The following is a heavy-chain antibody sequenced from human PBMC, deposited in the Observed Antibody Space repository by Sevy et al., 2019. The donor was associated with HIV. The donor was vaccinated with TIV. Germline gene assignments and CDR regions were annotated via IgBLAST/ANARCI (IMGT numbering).Heavy chain of an antibody. J-gene: IGHJ3*02. V-gene: IGHV3-30-3*01. D-gene: IGHD6-13*01. Sequence: GGSLRLSCAASGFTFSSYAMHWVRQAPGKGLEWVAVISYDGSNKYYADSVKGRFTISRDNSKNTLYLQMNSLRAEDTAVYYCARAMAAAGISGAFDIWGQGTMVTVSS. CDR1: GFTFSSYA. CDR2: ISYDGSNK. CDR3: ARAMAAAGISGAFDI.